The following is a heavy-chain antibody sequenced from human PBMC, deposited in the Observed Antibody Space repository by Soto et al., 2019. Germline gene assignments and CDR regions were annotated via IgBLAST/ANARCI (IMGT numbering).Heavy chain of an antibody. V-gene: IGHV4-34*01. CDR2: INHSGST. CDR1: GGSFSGYY. J-gene: IGHJ2*01. Sequence: QVQLQQWGAGLLKPSETLSLTCAVYGGSFSGYYWSWIRQPPGKGLEWIGEINHSGSTNYNLSHKGRVTISVDTSKNQCSLTLSSVTAADTAVYYCARGSDTVSNGRYFDLWGRGTLVTVSS. D-gene: IGHD4-17*01. CDR3: ARGSDTVSNGRYFDL.